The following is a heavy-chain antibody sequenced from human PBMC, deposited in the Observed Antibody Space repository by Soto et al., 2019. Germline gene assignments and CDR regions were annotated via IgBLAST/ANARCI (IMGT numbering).Heavy chain of an antibody. CDR3: TTGRLTQAGNYDFWSGYLPYYYYYGMDV. CDR2: IRSKAYGGTT. Sequence: PGGSLRLSCTASGFTFGDYAMSWFRQAPGKGLEWVGFIRSKAYGGTTEYAASVKGRFTISRDDSKSIAYLQMNSLKTEDTAVYYCTTGRLTQAGNYDFWSGYLPYYYYYGMDVWGQGTTVTVSS. J-gene: IGHJ6*02. CDR1: GFTFGDYA. V-gene: IGHV3-49*03. D-gene: IGHD3-3*01.